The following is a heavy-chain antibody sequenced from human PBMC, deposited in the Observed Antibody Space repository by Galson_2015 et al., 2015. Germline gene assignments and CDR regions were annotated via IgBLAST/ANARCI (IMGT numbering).Heavy chain of an antibody. Sequence: SVKVSCKASGYTFTGYYMHWVRQAPGQGLEWMGWINPNSGGTNYAQKFQGWVTMTRDTSISTAYMELSRLRSDDTAVYYCARGRRYCSSTSCYSHPAFDIWGQGTMVTVSS. D-gene: IGHD2-2*02. V-gene: IGHV1-2*04. J-gene: IGHJ3*02. CDR3: ARGRRYCSSTSCYSHPAFDI. CDR1: GYTFTGYY. CDR2: INPNSGGT.